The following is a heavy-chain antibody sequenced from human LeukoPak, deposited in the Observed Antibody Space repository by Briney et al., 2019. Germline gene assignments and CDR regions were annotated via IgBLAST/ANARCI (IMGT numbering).Heavy chain of an antibody. CDR2: INHSGST. D-gene: IGHD1-1*01. Sequence: SETLSLTCAVYGGSFSGYYWSWIRQPPGKGLEWIGEINHSGSTNYNPSLKSRVTISVDTSKNQFSLKLNSVTAADTAVYFCARRAYSAAYWKHFDYWGQGTLVTVPS. J-gene: IGHJ4*02. V-gene: IGHV4-34*01. CDR3: ARRAYSAAYWKHFDY. CDR1: GGSFSGYY.